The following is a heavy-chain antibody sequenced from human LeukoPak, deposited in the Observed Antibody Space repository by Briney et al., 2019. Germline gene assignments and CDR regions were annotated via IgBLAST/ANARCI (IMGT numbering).Heavy chain of an antibody. V-gene: IGHV3-20*04. J-gene: IGHJ4*02. CDR2: INWNGGSR. Sequence: GGSLRLSCAASGFAFDDYGMSWVRQAPGKGLEWVCGINWNGGSRGYADSVKGRFTISRDNAKNSLYLQMNSLRAEDTALYYCARETGWFGEYKFWGQGTLVTVSS. CDR3: ARETGWFGEYKF. CDR1: GFAFDDYG. D-gene: IGHD3-10*01.